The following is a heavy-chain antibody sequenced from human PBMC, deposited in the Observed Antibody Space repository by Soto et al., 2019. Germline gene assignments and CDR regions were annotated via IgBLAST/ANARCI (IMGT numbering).Heavy chain of an antibody. CDR1: GGAISSYY. D-gene: IGHD1-1*01. Sequence: PSATLSLTCPVSGGAISSYYWKWIRQPPGKGLEWIGYIHYTGSSSYNPSLKSRITVSVDPSKNHFSLKLSSVTAADTAVYYCAREPNYYYGFDVWGQGTTVTVSS. V-gene: IGHV4-59*08. CDR3: AREPNYYYGFDV. CDR2: IHYTGSS. J-gene: IGHJ6*02.